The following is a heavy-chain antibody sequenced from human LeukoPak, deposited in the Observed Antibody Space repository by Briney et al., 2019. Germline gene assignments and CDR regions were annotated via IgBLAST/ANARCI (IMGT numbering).Heavy chain of an antibody. Sequence: ASVKVSCKASGYTFTSYDINWVRQAPGQGLEWMGWMNPNSGNTGYAQKFQGRVTMTRNTSISAAYMELSSLRSEDTAVYYCARGLAAAGYYYYYYMDVWGKGTTVTISS. V-gene: IGHV1-8*01. CDR2: MNPNSGNT. D-gene: IGHD6-13*01. CDR3: ARGLAAAGYYYYYYMDV. CDR1: GYTFTSYD. J-gene: IGHJ6*03.